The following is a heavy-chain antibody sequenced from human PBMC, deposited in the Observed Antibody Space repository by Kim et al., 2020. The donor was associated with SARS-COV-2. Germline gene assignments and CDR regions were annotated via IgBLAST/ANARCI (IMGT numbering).Heavy chain of an antibody. Sequence: ADSVKGRFTISRDNSKNTLYLQMNSLRAEDTAVYYCASSPFSTGRGYFDYWGQGTLVTVSS. J-gene: IGHJ4*02. D-gene: IGHD4-17*01. V-gene: IGHV3-30*01. CDR3: ASSPFSTGRGYFDY.